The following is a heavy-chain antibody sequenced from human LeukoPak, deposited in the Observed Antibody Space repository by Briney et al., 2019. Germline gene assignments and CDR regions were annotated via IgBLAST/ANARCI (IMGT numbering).Heavy chain of an antibody. V-gene: IGHV1-8*03. D-gene: IGHD1-1*01. CDR3: ATGGYNWNDENWFDP. J-gene: IGHJ5*02. CDR1: GYTFTSYD. Sequence: GASVKVSCKASGYTFTSYDINWVRQATGQGLEWMGWMNPNSGNTGYAQKFQGRVTTTRNTSISTAYMELSSLRSEDTAVYYCATGGYNWNDENWFDPWGQGTLVTVSS. CDR2: MNPNSGNT.